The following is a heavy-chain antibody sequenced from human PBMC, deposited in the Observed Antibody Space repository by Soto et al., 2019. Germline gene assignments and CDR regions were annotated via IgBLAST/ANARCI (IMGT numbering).Heavy chain of an antibody. Sequence: ASVKVSCKASGYTFTNYAMHWVRQAPGQRLEWMGWINGGNGNTKYSQKLQDRVTITRDTSASTAYMELSSLRSEDTALYYCARDGVAAGNINFDYWGQGTLVTVSS. V-gene: IGHV1-3*01. CDR3: ARDGVAAGNINFDY. D-gene: IGHD6-19*01. J-gene: IGHJ4*01. CDR1: GYTFTNYA. CDR2: INGGNGNT.